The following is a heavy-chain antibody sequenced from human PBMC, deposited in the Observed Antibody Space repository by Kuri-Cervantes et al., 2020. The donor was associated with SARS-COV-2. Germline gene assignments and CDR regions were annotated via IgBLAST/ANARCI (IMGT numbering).Heavy chain of an antibody. D-gene: IGHD6-6*01. J-gene: IGHJ3*02. V-gene: IGHV4-38-2*02. CDR1: GGSVSSGYY. CDR2: IYHRGSS. CDR3: ARRGAGSSSAAFDI. Sequence: SETLSLTCTVSGGSVSSGYYWGWIRQPPGKGLEWIGIIYHRGSSYYNPSLRSRVTVSVDTSKNQFSLKLSSVTAADTAVYYCARRGAGSSSAAFDIWGQGTMVAVSS.